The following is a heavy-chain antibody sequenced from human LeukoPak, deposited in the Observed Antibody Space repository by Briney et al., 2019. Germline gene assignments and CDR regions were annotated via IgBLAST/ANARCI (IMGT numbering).Heavy chain of an antibody. D-gene: IGHD3-22*01. CDR1: GFIVSSND. Sequence: GGSLGLSCAASGFIVSSNDMSWVRQAPGKGLEWVGRNRDKSKSYTTDYAASVRGRFTISRDDSKNSLCLQMYSLKTEDTAVYFCTRPSYYDSRGYSTNGFDIWGQGTMVTVSS. CDR2: NRDKSKSYTT. CDR3: TRPSYYDSRGYSTNGFDI. V-gene: IGHV3-72*01. J-gene: IGHJ3*02.